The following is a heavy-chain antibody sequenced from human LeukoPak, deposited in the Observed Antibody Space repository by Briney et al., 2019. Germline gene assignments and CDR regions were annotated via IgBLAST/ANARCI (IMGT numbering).Heavy chain of an antibody. CDR2: IIPILGIA. Sequence: SVKVSCKASGGTFSSYAISRVRQAPGQGLEWMGRIIPILGIANYAQKFQGRVTITADKSTSTAYMELSSLRSEDTAVYYCARDYVAVAGEFDYWGQGTLVTVSS. CDR1: GGTFSSYA. V-gene: IGHV1-69*04. J-gene: IGHJ4*02. D-gene: IGHD6-19*01. CDR3: ARDYVAVAGEFDY.